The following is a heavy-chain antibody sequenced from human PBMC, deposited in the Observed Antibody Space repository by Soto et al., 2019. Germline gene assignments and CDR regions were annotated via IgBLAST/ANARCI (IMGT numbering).Heavy chain of an antibody. D-gene: IGHD1-26*01. CDR3: AAPSGVTSQNNYYYGMDV. Sequence: QVQLVQSGAEVKKPGASVKVSCKASGYTFTSYAMHWVRQAPGQRLEWMGWINAGNGNTKYSQKFQGRVTITRDTSASTAYMELSSLRSEDTAVYYCAAPSGVTSQNNYYYGMDVWGQGTTVTVSS. CDR1: GYTFTSYA. V-gene: IGHV1-3*01. J-gene: IGHJ6*02. CDR2: INAGNGNT.